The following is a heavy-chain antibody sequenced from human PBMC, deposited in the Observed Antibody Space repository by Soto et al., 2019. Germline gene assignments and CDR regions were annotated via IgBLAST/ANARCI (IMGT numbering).Heavy chain of an antibody. CDR1: GGSISSSSYY. Sequence: SETLSLTCTVSGGSISSSSYYWGWIRQPPGKGLEWIGSINYSGSTYYNPSLKSRVTISVDTSKNQFSLELSSVTAADTAVYYCARSATGSPFDYWGQGTLVTVSS. CDR2: INYSGST. D-gene: IGHD2-15*01. CDR3: ARSATGSPFDY. V-gene: IGHV4-39*07. J-gene: IGHJ4*02.